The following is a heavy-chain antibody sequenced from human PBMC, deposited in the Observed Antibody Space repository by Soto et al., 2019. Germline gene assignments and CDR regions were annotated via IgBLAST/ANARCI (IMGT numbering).Heavy chain of an antibody. Sequence: PGGSLRLSCAASGLTFSSYAMSWVRQAPGKGLEWVSAISGSGGSTYYADSVKGRFTISRDNSKNTLYLQMNSLRAEDTAVYYCAKAAYYYDSSGYYPERFFGYWGQGTLVTVSS. CDR1: GLTFSSYA. D-gene: IGHD3-22*01. CDR3: AKAAYYYDSSGYYPERFFGY. CDR2: ISGSGGST. J-gene: IGHJ4*02. V-gene: IGHV3-23*01.